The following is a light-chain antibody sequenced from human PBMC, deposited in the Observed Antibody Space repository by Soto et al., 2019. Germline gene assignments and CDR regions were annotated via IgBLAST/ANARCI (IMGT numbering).Light chain of an antibody. V-gene: IGKV1-39*01. CDR2: AAS. CDR1: QSISSY. J-gene: IGKJ5*01. CDR3: QQSYSTTIT. Sequence: DIQMTQSPSSLSASVADRVTMTCRASQSISSYLNWYQQKPGKAPKLLIYAASSLQSGVPSRFSGSGSATDFTLTISSLQPEDFATYYCQQSYSTTITFGQGTRLEIK.